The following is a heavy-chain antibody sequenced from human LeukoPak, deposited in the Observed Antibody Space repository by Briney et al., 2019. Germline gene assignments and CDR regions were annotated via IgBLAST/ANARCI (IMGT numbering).Heavy chain of an antibody. CDR1: GYSISSGYY. CDR2: IYGNT. V-gene: IGHV4-38-2*01. Sequence: SETLSLTCAVSGYSISSGYYWGWIRQPPGKGLEWIGHIYGNTNYNPSLKSRVTISVDTSKNHLSLKMNSVTAADTAVYYCARGYSTSWTYYFDYWGQGALVTVSS. D-gene: IGHD6-13*01. J-gene: IGHJ4*02. CDR3: ARGYSTSWTYYFDY.